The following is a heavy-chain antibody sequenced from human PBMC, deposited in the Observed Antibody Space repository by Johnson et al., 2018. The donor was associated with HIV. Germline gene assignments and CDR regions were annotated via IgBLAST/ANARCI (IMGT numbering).Heavy chain of an antibody. V-gene: IGHV3-30-3*01. J-gene: IGHJ3*02. CDR2: ASYDGDNK. CDR1: HFTFGAYA. Sequence: QVQLVESGGGVVQPGKSLRLSCAASHFTFGAYAIHWVRLAPGKGLEWVAVASYDGDNKYYADSVNGRFTISKDNSKDTLYMEMNNLRLEDTAVYYCARGAAVSGPLVDPFDIWGQGTMVTVSS. CDR3: ARGAAVSGPLVDPFDI. D-gene: IGHD3-10*01.